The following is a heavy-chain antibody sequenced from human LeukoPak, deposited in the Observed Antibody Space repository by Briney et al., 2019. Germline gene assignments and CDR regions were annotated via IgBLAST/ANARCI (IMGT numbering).Heavy chain of an antibody. V-gene: IGHV4-59*01. J-gene: IGHJ4*02. CDR1: GGSISSYY. D-gene: IGHD5-12*01. CDR2: IYYSGST. Sequence: SETLSLTCTVSGGSISSYYWSWIRQPPGKGLEWTGYIYYSGSTNYNPSLKSRVTISVDTSKNQFSLKLSSVTAADTAVYYCARDANRGYSGYDGGYFDYWGQGTLVTVSS. CDR3: ARDANRGYSGYDGGYFDY.